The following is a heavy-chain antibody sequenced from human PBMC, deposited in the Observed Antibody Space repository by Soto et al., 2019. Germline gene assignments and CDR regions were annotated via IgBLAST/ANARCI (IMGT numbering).Heavy chain of an antibody. CDR1: GYTFTSYA. Sequence: QVQLVQSGAEVKKPGASVKVSCKASGYTFTSYAMHWVRQAPGQRLEWMGWINAGNGNTKYSQKFQGRVTITRDTSASTAYMELSSLRSEDTAVYYCARATQWAGATGGDYWGQGTLVTVSS. J-gene: IGHJ4*02. CDR2: INAGNGNT. V-gene: IGHV1-3*01. D-gene: IGHD1-26*01. CDR3: ARATQWAGATGGDY.